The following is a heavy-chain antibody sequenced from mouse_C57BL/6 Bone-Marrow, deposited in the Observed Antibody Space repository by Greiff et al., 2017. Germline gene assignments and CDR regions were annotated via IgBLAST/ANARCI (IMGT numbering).Heavy chain of an antibody. J-gene: IGHJ1*03. V-gene: IGHV8-12*01. D-gene: IGHD1-1*01. CDR1: GFSLTTSGMG. CDR3: ARGWITTIEGYFDV. CDR2: LYCDDDK. Sequence: QVTLQVSGPGLLQSSQTLSLTCSFSGFSLTTSGMGVSWIRQPSGLGLEWLAHLYCDDDKRYNPSLRNRLTISKDTSINQVFLKLTSVDTADTATYYCARGWITTIEGYFDVWGTGTTVTVSS.